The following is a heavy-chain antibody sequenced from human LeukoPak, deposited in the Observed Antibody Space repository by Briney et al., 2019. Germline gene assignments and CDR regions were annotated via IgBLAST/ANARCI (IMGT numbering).Heavy chain of an antibody. D-gene: IGHD3-16*02. CDR2: IRYDRDNK. V-gene: IGHV3-30*02. CDR1: GFTFSRFG. J-gene: IGHJ4*02. Sequence: GGSLRLSCAASGFTFSRFGMHWVRQAPGKGLVWVAFIRYDRDNKYYADSVKGRFTISRDNSKNTLYLQMNNLRVEDSAVYYCAKDFRWSLYYWRQGTLVTVSS. CDR3: AKDFRWSLYY.